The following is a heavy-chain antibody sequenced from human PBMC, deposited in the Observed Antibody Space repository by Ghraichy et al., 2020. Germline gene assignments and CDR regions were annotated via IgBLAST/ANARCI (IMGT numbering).Heavy chain of an antibody. D-gene: IGHD3-22*01. V-gene: IGHV1-2*06. CDR3: ARDVTMIVVALGY. CDR2: INPNSGGT. Sequence: ASVKVSCKASGYTFTGYYMHWVRQAPGQGLEWMGRINPNSGGTNYAQKFQGRVTMTRDTSISTAYMELSRLRSDDTAVYYCARDVTMIVVALGYWGQGTLITVSS. CDR1: GYTFTGYY. J-gene: IGHJ4*02.